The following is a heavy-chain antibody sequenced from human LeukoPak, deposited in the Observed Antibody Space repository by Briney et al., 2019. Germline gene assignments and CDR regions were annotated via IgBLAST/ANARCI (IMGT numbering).Heavy chain of an antibody. J-gene: IGHJ4*02. CDR1: GGSISSSSYY. D-gene: IGHD2-15*01. Sequence: SETLSLTCTVSGGSISSSSYYWGWIRQPPGKGLEWIGSIYYSGSTYYDPSLKSRVTISVDTSKNQFSLKLSSVTAADTAVYYCATESRVVVVAVKDYWGQGTLVTVSS. CDR2: IYYSGST. CDR3: ATESRVVVVAVKDY. V-gene: IGHV4-39*07.